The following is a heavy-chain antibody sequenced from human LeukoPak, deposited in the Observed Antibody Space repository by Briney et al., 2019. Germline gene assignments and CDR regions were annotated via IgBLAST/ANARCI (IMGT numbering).Heavy chain of an antibody. Sequence: GGSLRLSCAASGFTFSDYYMSWIRQAPGNGLEWVSYISSSGSTIYYADSVKGRFTISRDNAKNSLYLQMNSLRAEDTAVYYCAREASNDYEIFYYYYYMDVWGKGTTVTVSS. CDR2: ISSSGSTI. V-gene: IGHV3-11*01. CDR3: AREASNDYEIFYYYYYMDV. J-gene: IGHJ6*03. D-gene: IGHD3-9*01. CDR1: GFTFSDYY.